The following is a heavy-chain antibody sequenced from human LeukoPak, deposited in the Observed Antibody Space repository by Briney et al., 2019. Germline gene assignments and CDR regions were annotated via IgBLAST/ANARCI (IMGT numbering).Heavy chain of an antibody. Sequence: ASVKVSCKASGYTFTTYGFNWVRQAPGQGLEWIGWLSSRDGYAKYAEKFQGRVTMTTDTSTSTANLELRSLRSDDTAVYYCARVRTGEGWFDPWGQGTLVTVSS. V-gene: IGHV1-18*01. CDR2: LSSRDGYA. CDR3: ARVRTGEGWFDP. D-gene: IGHD7-27*01. J-gene: IGHJ5*02. CDR1: GYTFTTYG.